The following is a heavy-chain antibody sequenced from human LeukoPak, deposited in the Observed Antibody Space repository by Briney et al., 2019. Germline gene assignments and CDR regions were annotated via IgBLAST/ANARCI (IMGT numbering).Heavy chain of an antibody. D-gene: IGHD2-2*01. Sequence: SETLSLTCSVSGGSISSYYWSWIRQPAGKELEWIGRIYTTGSTNYNPSLKSRITMSVDTSKNQFSLKLSSVTAEDTALYYCAKDFTHTNYYFDHWGQGTLVTVSS. V-gene: IGHV4-4*07. CDR2: IYTTGST. J-gene: IGHJ4*02. CDR3: AKDFTHTNYYFDH. CDR1: GGSISSYY.